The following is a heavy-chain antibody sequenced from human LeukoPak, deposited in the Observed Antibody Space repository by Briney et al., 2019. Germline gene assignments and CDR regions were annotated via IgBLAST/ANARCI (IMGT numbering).Heavy chain of an antibody. CDR2: ISAYNGNT. J-gene: IGHJ4*02. V-gene: IGHV1-18*01. CDR3: ARDSYGSGSYDY. CDR1: GYTFTGYG. D-gene: IGHD3-10*01. Sequence: ASVTVSCKASGYTFTGYGISWVRQAPGQGLEWMGWISAYNGNTNYAQKLQGRVTMTTDTSTSTAYIELRSLRSDDTAVYYCARDSYGSGSYDYWGQGTLVTVSS.